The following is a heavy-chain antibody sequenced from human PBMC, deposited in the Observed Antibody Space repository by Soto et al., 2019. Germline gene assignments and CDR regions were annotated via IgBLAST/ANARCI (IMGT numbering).Heavy chain of an antibody. D-gene: IGHD5-12*01. CDR3: ARRLGRWLQPSGDYYYYGMDV. Sequence: SETLSLTCPVSGGSISSYYWSWIRQPPGKGLEWIGYIYYSGSTNYNPSLKSRVTISVDTSKNQFSLKLSSVTAADTAVYYCARRLGRWLQPSGDYYYYGMDVWGQGTTVTVSS. CDR2: IYYSGST. J-gene: IGHJ6*02. CDR1: GGSISSYY. V-gene: IGHV4-59*08.